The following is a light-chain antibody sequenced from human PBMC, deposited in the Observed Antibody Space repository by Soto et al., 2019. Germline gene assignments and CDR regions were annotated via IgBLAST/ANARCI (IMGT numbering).Light chain of an antibody. CDR3: QQTYSTPLT. J-gene: IGKJ4*01. CDR2: AAS. V-gene: IGKV1-39*01. CDR1: QSITY. Sequence: DIQMTQSPSSLSASVGDRVTITCRASQSITYLNWYQQKPGKAPKLLIYAASSLQSGVPSRFSGSGSGTHFTLTISSLQPEDFASYYCQQTYSTPLTFGGGTRWIS.